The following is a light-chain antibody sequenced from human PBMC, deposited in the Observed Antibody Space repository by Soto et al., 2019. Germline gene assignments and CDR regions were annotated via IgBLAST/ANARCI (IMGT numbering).Light chain of an antibody. CDR3: QQSYSTLDT. J-gene: IGKJ2*01. CDR2: AAS. V-gene: IGKV1-39*01. Sequence: DIQMTQSPSSLSASVGDRVTITCRASQSISSYLNWYQQKPGKAPKLLIYAASSLQSGVPSRFSGSGSGTDFTLTISSLQPEDFATYYWQQSYSTLDTFGQGTKLEIK. CDR1: QSISSY.